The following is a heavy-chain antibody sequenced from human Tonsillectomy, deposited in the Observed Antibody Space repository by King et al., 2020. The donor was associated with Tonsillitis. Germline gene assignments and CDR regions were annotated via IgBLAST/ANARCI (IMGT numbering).Heavy chain of an antibody. J-gene: IGHJ4*02. CDR1: GGSISSGGYS. V-gene: IGHV4-30-2*01. CDR2: IYHSGST. CDR3: ARNNCYDSRGVMDY. Sequence: QLQESGSGLVKPSQTLSLTCAVSGGSISSGGYSWSWIRQPPGKGLEWIGYIYHSGSTYYNPSLKSRVTISVDRSKNQFSLKLSSVTAADTAVYYCARNNCYDSRGVMDYWGQGTLVTVSS. D-gene: IGHD3-22*01.